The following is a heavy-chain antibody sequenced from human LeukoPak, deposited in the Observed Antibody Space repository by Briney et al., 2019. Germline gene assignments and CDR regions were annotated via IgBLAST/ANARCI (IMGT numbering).Heavy chain of an antibody. CDR2: INSDGSRT. Sequence: PGRSLRLSCAASGFTLSTNCMHWVRQIPGKGLVWVSRINSDGSRTRYAGSVEGRFTTSRDNAKNTLDLQMSSLRAEGTAVYYCARVDCSGGSCYFDYWGQGTLVTVS. V-gene: IGHV3-74*01. CDR1: GFTLSTNC. J-gene: IGHJ4*02. D-gene: IGHD2-15*01. CDR3: ARVDCSGGSCYFDY.